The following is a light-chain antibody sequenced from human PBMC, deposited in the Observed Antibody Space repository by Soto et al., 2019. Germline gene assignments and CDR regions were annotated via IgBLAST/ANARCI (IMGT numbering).Light chain of an antibody. CDR3: YSAADNNLV. CDR2: KDS. J-gene: IGLJ2*01. CDR1: VVAKKY. Sequence: SYELTQPSSVSVSPGQTAGITCSGDVVAKKYGRWFQQKPGQAPVLVIYKDSERPSGIPERFSGSSSGTTVTLTISGAQVEDEADYYCYSAADNNLVFGGGTKLTVL. V-gene: IGLV3-27*01.